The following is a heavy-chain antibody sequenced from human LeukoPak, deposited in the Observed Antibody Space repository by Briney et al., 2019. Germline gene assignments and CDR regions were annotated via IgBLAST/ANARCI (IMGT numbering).Heavy chain of an antibody. Sequence: GRSLRLSCAASGFTFSSYGMHWVRQAPGKGLEWVAVISYDGSNKYYADSVKGRFTISRDNSKNTLYPQMNSLRAEDTAVYYCAKDHCGGDCYLFDYWGQGTLVTVSS. CDR3: AKDHCGGDCYLFDY. CDR1: GFTFSSYG. CDR2: ISYDGSNK. D-gene: IGHD2-21*02. J-gene: IGHJ4*02. V-gene: IGHV3-30*18.